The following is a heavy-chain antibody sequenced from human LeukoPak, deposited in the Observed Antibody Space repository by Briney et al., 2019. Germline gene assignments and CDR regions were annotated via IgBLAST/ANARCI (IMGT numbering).Heavy chain of an antibody. CDR1: GGSISSGGYS. CDR2: IYHSGST. D-gene: IGHD6-13*01. CDR3: ASIGAAAALDY. J-gene: IGHJ4*02. Sequence: SETLSLTCAVSGGSISSGGYSWSWIRQPPGKGLEWIGYIYHSGSTYYNPSLKSRVTISVDRSKNQFSLKLSSVTAADTAVYYCASIGAAAALDYWGQGTLVTVSS. V-gene: IGHV4-30-2*01.